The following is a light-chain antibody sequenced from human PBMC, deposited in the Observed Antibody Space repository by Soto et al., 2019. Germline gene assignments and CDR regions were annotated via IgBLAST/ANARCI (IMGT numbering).Light chain of an antibody. CDR1: QSVSSN. CDR3: QQYNNWPFSIT. V-gene: IGKV3-15*01. Sequence: EIVLTQSPGTLSLSPGERVTLFCRASQSVSSNLAWYQQKPGQAPRLLIYGASTRATGIPARFSGSGSGTEFTLTISSLQSEDFAVYYCQQYNNWPFSITFGQGHDWRL. J-gene: IGKJ5*01. CDR2: GAS.